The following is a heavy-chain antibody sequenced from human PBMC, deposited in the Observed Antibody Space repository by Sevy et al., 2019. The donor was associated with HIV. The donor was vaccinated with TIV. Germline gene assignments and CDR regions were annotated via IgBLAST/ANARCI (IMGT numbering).Heavy chain of an antibody. CDR1: GYSFTSYW. Sequence: GESLKISCKGSGYSFTSYWIGWVRQMPGKGLEWMGIIYPGDSDTRYSPSFQGQVTISADKSISTAYLQWSSLKASDTAMYYCARHRGGGNSPYRWFDPWGQRTLVTVSS. J-gene: IGHJ5*02. CDR2: IYPGDSDT. CDR3: ARHRGGGNSPYRWFDP. D-gene: IGHD3-10*01. V-gene: IGHV5-51*01.